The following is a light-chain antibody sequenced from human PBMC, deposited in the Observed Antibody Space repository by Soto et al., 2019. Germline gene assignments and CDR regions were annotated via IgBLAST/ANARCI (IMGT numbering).Light chain of an antibody. V-gene: IGLV2-14*01. CDR2: DVN. J-gene: IGLJ1*01. Sequence: QSALTQPASVSGSPGQSITISCTGTSSDVGGYNLVSWYQQYPDKAPKLMIFDVNTRPSGVSNRFSGSKSGNTASLTISGLQAKDEADYYCSSYKSSSTLPYVFGTGTKVTVL. CDR3: SSYKSSSTLPYV. CDR1: SSDVGGYNL.